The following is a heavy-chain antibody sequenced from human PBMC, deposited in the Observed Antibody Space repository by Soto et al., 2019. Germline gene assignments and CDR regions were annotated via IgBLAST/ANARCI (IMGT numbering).Heavy chain of an antibody. CDR3: AKDRREGGNSAFYFDF. J-gene: IGHJ4*02. CDR2: ISATGGGT. CDR1: GFKFSSYA. Sequence: TGGSLSLSCAASGFKFSSYAMSWVRQAPGKGLEWVSLISATGGGTYYADSVKGRFTISRDNSHNTLYLQVHSLTAEDTAVYYCAKDRREGGNSAFYFDFWGQGAQVTVSS. D-gene: IGHD3-16*01. V-gene: IGHV3-23*01.